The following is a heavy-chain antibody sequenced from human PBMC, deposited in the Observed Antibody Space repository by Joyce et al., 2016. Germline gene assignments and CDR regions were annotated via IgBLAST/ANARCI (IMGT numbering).Heavy chain of an antibody. Sequence: EVQLVQSGAEVKKPGESLKISCKGSGHSFSNYWIGWVRQMPGKGLEWRGLIYFGDSSTIYSPSFQGQVAISADTSITTAYVQWSSLKASDTAIYYCAAAIHTTTWFDPWGQGTLVTVSS. CDR3: AAAIHTTTWFDP. CDR2: IYFGDSST. V-gene: IGHV5-51*01. CDR1: GHSFSNYW. J-gene: IGHJ5*02. D-gene: IGHD1-1*01.